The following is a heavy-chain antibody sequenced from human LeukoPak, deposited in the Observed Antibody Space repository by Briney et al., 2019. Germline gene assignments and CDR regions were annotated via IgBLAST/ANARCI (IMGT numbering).Heavy chain of an antibody. CDR3: ARSEGSSWRFYYYMDV. CDR1: GYSFTSYW. J-gene: IGHJ6*03. CDR2: IYPGDSTT. V-gene: IGHV5-51*01. D-gene: IGHD6-13*01. Sequence: GESLKISCKGSGYSFTSYWIAWVRQMHGKGLEWMGIIYPGDSTTRYSPSFQGQVTISADKSISTAYLQWSSLKASDTAMYYCARSEGSSWRFYYYMDVWGTGTTVTVSS.